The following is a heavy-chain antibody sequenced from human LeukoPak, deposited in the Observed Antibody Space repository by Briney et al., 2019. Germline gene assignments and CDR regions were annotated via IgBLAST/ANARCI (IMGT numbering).Heavy chain of an antibody. V-gene: IGHV4-59*12. CDR2: IYYSGST. D-gene: IGHD2-2*01. J-gene: IGHJ5*02. Sequence: PSETLSLTCTVSGGSISSYYWSWIRQPPGKGLEWIGYIYYSGSTNYNPSLKSRVTISVDTSKNQFSLKLSSVTAADTAVYYCARAPYCSSTSCPLPNWFDPWGQGTLVTVSS. CDR3: ARAPYCSSTSCPLPNWFDP. CDR1: GGSISSYY.